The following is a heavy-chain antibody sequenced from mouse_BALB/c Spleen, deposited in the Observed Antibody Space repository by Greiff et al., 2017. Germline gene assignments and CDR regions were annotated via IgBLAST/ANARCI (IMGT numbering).Heavy chain of an antibody. CDR2: IWAGGST. D-gene: IGHD3-1*01. Sequence: VMLVESGPGLVAPSQSLSITCTVSGFSLTSYGVHWVRQPPGKGLEWLGVIWAGGSTNYNSALMSRLSISKDNSKSQVFLKMNSLQTDDTAMYYCARDCSRTARASFADWGQGTLVTVSA. J-gene: IGHJ3*01. CDR3: ARDCSRTARASFAD. V-gene: IGHV2-9*02. CDR1: GFSLTSYG.